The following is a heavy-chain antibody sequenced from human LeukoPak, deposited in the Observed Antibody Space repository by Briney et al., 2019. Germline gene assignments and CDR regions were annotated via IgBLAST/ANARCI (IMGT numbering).Heavy chain of an antibody. J-gene: IGHJ6*03. D-gene: IGHD2-2*01. V-gene: IGHV4-59*01. CDR3: ARASCSTTNCMSLSQYYYSYYYMDV. Sequence: PSETLSLTCTVSGGSITSYYWSWIRQPPGKGLEWIGYIYYSGSTNYNPSFKSRVTMSVDTSKNQFSLKLSSVTAADTVVYYCARASCSTTNCMSLSQYYYSYYYMDVWGKGTTVTVSS. CDR2: IYYSGST. CDR1: GGSITSYY.